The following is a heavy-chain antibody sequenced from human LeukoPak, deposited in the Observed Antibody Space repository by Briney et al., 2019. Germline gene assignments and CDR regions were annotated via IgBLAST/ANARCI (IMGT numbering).Heavy chain of an antibody. V-gene: IGHV3-7*01. CDR3: ARAGWLQYTFDY. J-gene: IGHJ4*02. D-gene: IGHD5-24*01. CDR2: IKQDGSEK. Sequence: GGSLRLSCAASGFTVSSNYMTWVRQAPGKGLEWVANIKQDGSEKYYVDSVKGRFTISRDNAKNSLYLQMNSLRAEDTAVYYCARAGWLQYTFDYWGQGTLVTVSS. CDR1: GFTVSSNY.